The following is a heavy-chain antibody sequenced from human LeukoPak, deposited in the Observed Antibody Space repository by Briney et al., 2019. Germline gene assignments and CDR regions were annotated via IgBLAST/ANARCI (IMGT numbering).Heavy chain of an antibody. CDR2: INAGNGNT. CDR1: GYTFTIYA. CDR3: ARDGSSDYYYYYMDV. D-gene: IGHD3-10*01. Sequence: AASVKVSCKASGYTFTIYAMHWVRQAPGQRLEWMGWINAGNGNTKYSQEFQGRVTITRDTSASTAYMELSSLRSEDMAVYYCARDGSSDYYYYYMDVWGKGTTVTVSS. J-gene: IGHJ6*03. V-gene: IGHV1-3*03.